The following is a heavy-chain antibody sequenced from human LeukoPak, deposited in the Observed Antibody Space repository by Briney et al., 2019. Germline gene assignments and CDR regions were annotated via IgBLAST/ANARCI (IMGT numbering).Heavy chain of an antibody. V-gene: IGHV1-2*06. J-gene: IGHJ4*02. D-gene: IGHD1-26*01. CDR3: ARGGTYSGSYYGGVGY. Sequence: ASVKASCKASGYTFTGYYMHWVRQAPGQGLEWMGRINPNSGGTNYAQKFQGRVTMTRDTSISTAYMELSRLRSDDTAVYYCARGGTYSGSYYGGVGYWGQGTLVTVSS. CDR2: INPNSGGT. CDR1: GYTFTGYY.